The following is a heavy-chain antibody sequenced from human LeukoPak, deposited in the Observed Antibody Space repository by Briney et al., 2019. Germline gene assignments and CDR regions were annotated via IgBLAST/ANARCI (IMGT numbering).Heavy chain of an antibody. CDR2: ISGSGSGT. CDR3: AKGGIAAAGTSFYFDY. CDR1: GFTISSYA. D-gene: IGHD6-13*01. V-gene: IGHV3-23*01. J-gene: IGHJ4*02. Sequence: GGSLRLSCAASGFTISSYAMSWVRQAPGKGLEWVSGISGSGSGTYYPDSVKGRFTISRDNSKNTLYLQMNSLRAEDTAVYYCAKGGIAAAGTSFYFDYWGQGTLVTVSS.